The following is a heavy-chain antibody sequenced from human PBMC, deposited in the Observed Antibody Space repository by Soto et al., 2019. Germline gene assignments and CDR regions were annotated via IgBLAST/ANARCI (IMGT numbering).Heavy chain of an antibody. CDR2: ISYDGSNK. V-gene: IGHV3-30*18. CDR1: GFTFSSYG. Sequence: QPGGSLRLSCAASGFTFSSYGMHWVRQAPGKGLEWVAVISYDGSNKYYADSVKGRFTISRDNSKNTLHLQMNSLRAEDTAVYYCAKDGSRGGERDAFDIWGQGTMVTVSS. CDR3: AKDGSRGGERDAFDI. D-gene: IGHD1-26*01. J-gene: IGHJ3*02.